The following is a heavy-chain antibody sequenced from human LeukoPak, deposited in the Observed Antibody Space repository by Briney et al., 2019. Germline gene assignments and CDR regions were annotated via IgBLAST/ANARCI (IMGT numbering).Heavy chain of an antibody. Sequence: PPETLSLTCTVSGGSISSGGYYWSWIRQHPGKGLEWIGYIYYSGSTYYNPSLKSRVTISVDTSKNQFSLKLSSVTAADTAVYYCARVPPPGATAFGVVDSWGQGTLVTVSS. CDR2: IYYSGST. V-gene: IGHV4-31*03. D-gene: IGHD3-16*01. CDR1: GGSISSGGYY. CDR3: ARVPPPGATAFGVVDS. J-gene: IGHJ5*01.